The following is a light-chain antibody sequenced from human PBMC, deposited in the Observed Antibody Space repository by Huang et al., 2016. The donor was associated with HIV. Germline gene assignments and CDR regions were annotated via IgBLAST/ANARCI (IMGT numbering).Light chain of an antibody. CDR1: QSVSSY. V-gene: IGKV3-11*01. CDR3: QQRSNWPPYT. CDR2: DAS. Sequence: EIVLTQSPATLSLSPGERAALSCRASQSVSSYLAWYQQKPGQAPRLRIYDASNRATGIPARFSGSGSGTDFTLTISSLEPEDFAVYYCQQRSNWPPYTFGQGTKVEIK. J-gene: IGKJ2*01.